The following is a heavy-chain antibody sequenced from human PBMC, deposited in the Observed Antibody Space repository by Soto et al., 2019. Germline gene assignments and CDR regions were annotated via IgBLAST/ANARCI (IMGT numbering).Heavy chain of an antibody. CDR3: AGDSAYSNYAFDF. CDR2: IIPILGRA. D-gene: IGHD4-4*01. V-gene: IGHV1-69*08. J-gene: IGHJ4*02. Sequence: QVQLVQSGAEVKKPGSSVKVSCKASGGSVSNYTLSWVRQAPGQGLQWMGRIIPILGRANYAENFQGRLTIIADKSTSTAYMELSSLRSEDTAVYFCAGDSAYSNYAFDFWGQGTLVIVSP. CDR1: GGSVSNYT.